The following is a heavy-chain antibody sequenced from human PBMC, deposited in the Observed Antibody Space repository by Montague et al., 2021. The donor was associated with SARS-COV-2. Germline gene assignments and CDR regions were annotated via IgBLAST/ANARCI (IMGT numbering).Heavy chain of an antibody. J-gene: IGHJ5*02. CDR1: GFTFSIYA. CDR2: IGSTGGST. CDR3: AKGDTAMAPYNWFDP. V-gene: IGHV3-23*01. Sequence: LRLSCAASGFTFSIYAMTWVRQAPGKGLEWLSAIGSTGGSTYYADSVKGRFTISRDNSKNTLYLQMNSLRAEDTAVYYCAKGDTAMAPYNWFDPWGQGTPVTVSS. D-gene: IGHD5-18*01.